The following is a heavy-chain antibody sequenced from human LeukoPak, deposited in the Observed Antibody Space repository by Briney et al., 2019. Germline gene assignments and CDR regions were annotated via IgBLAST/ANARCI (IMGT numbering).Heavy chain of an antibody. CDR3: ARRRYGSSGSTNYFDY. D-gene: IGHD3-22*01. J-gene: IGHJ4*02. CDR2: IYPGDSDT. Sequence: GESLKISCKGSGYSFTSYWIGWVRQMPGKGLEWMGIIYPGDSDTRYSPSFQGQVTISADKSISTAYLQWSSLKASDTAKYYCARRRYGSSGSTNYFDYWGQGTLVTVSS. V-gene: IGHV5-51*01. CDR1: GYSFTSYW.